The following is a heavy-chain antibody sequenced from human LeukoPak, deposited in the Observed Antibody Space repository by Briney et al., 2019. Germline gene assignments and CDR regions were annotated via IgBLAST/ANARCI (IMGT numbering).Heavy chain of an antibody. Sequence: GGSLRLSCAASGFTFSSYWMSWVRQAPGKGLGWVANIKQDGSEKYYVDSVKGRFTISRDNAKNSLYLQMNSLRAEDTAVYYCARDISGGYYVFGCFDPWGQGTLVTVSS. CDR2: IKQDGSEK. CDR1: GFTFSSYW. D-gene: IGHD1-26*01. V-gene: IGHV3-7*01. J-gene: IGHJ5*02. CDR3: ARDISGGYYVFGCFDP.